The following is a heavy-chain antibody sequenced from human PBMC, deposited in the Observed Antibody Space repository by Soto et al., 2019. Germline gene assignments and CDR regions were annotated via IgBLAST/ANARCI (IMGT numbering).Heavy chain of an antibody. CDR2: FDPEDGET. CDR3: ATVASVTMIVVGGAFDI. D-gene: IGHD3-22*01. CDR1: GYTLTELS. Sequence: ASVKVSCKVSGYTLTELSMHWVRQAPGKGLEWMGGFDPEDGETIYAQKFQGRVTMTEDTSTDTAYMELSSLRSEDTAVYYCATVASVTMIVVGGAFDIWGQGTMVTVSS. J-gene: IGHJ3*02. V-gene: IGHV1-24*01.